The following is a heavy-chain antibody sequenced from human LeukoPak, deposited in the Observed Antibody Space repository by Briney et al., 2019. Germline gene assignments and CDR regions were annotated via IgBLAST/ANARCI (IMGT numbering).Heavy chain of an antibody. J-gene: IGHJ3*01. D-gene: IGHD3-10*01. CDR1: GGSISSDDYY. CDR3: AKYLAPTMADELDAFDV. Sequence: PSQTLSLTCTVSGGSISSDDYYWSWIRQRPGVGLEWIRYIYYSGSTYYNPYLKSLVTISVDTSENQSSLKLSSLSAVNTAVYYCAKYLAPTMADELDAFDVRGQLIMVTVSS. V-gene: IGHV4-30-4*08. CDR2: IYYSGST.